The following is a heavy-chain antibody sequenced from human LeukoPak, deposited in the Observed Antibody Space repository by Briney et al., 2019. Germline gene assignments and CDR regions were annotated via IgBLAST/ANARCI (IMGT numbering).Heavy chain of an antibody. CDR1: GFTFDDYG. CDR3: ARHSRFSHRATRDY. CDR2: INWNSGST. J-gene: IGHJ4*02. Sequence: PGGSLRLSCAASGFTFDDYGMSWVRQPPGKGLEWVSGINWNSGSTGYADSVKGRFTISRDNGKKSLYLQMNSLRAEDTALYYCARHSRFSHRATRDYWGQGTLVTVSS. D-gene: IGHD3-3*01. V-gene: IGHV3-20*04.